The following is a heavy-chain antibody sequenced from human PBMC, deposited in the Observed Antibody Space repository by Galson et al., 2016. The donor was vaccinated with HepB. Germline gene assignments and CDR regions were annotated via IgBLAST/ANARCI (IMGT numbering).Heavy chain of an antibody. CDR3: ARDKSGGYYGSGTYLRNYYAMDV. CDR1: GFTFSNFA. V-gene: IGHV3-30*04. Sequence: SLRLSCAASGFTFSNFAVHWVRQAPGKGLEWVAVMSYDGGNKYYADSVEGRFTISRDNSKNTLFLQMNSLRAEDTAVYYCARDKSGGYYGSGTYLRNYYAMDVWGQGTTVTVSS. CDR2: MSYDGGNK. J-gene: IGHJ6*02. D-gene: IGHD3-10*01.